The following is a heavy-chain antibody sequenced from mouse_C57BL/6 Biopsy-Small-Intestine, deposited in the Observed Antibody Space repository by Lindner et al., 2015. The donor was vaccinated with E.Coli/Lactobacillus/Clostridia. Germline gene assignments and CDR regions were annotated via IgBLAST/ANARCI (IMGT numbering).Heavy chain of an antibody. CDR1: GYSFTNYY. CDR2: IYPGSGNT. V-gene: IGHV1-66*01. CDR3: ARPLITTGYYAMDY. D-gene: IGHD1-1*01. J-gene: IGHJ4*01. Sequence: VQLQESGPELVKPGASVKISCKASGYSFTNYYIHWVKQRPGQGLEWIGWIYPGSGNTKYNEKFKGKATLTADTSSSTAYMQLSSLTSEDSAVYYCARPLITTGYYAMDYWGQGTSVTVSS.